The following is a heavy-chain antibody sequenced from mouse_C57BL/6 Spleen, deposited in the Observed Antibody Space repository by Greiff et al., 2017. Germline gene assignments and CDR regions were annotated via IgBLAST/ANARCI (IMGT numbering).Heavy chain of an antibody. CDR3: ARSDYYGSSHGYFDV. CDR2: IDPEDGET. D-gene: IGHD1-1*01. J-gene: IGHJ1*03. Sequence: VQLKESGAELVKPGASVKLSCTASGFNIKDYYMHWVKQRTEQGLEWIGRIDPEDGETKYAPKFQGKATITADTASNTAYLQLSSLTSEDTAVYYCARSDYYGSSHGYFDVWGTGTTVTVSS. V-gene: IGHV14-2*01. CDR1: GFNIKDYY.